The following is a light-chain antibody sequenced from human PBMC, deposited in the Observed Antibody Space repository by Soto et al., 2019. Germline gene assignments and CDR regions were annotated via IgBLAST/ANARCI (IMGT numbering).Light chain of an antibody. V-gene: IGLV2-14*02. J-gene: IGLJ1*01. Sequence: QSALTQPASVSGSPGQSITISCTGTRGDVGAYNLVSWYQQHPGKAPKLMIYAVTNRPSGISNRFSGSKSGNTASLTISGVHTEEEADYYCNSYTTSSALVFGTGTKVTVL. CDR2: AVT. CDR1: RGDVGAYNL. CDR3: NSYTTSSALV.